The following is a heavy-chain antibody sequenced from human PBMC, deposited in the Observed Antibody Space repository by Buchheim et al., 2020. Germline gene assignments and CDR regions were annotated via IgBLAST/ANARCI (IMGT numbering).Heavy chain of an antibody. CDR3: ARDRLDSSSWYPYYYGMDV. J-gene: IGHJ6*02. CDR2: IWYDGSNK. D-gene: IGHD6-13*01. Sequence: QVQLVESGGGVVQPGRSLRLSCAASGFTFSSYGMHWVRQAPGKGLEWVAVIWYDGSNKYYADSVKGRFTISRDNSKNTLYLQMNSLRAEDTAVYYCARDRLDSSSWYPYYYGMDVWGQGTT. V-gene: IGHV3-33*01. CDR1: GFTFSSYG.